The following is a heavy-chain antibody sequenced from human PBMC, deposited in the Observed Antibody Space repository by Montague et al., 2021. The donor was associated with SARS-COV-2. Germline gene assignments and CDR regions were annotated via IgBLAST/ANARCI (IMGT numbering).Heavy chain of an antibody. V-gene: IGHV4-38-2*01. CDR3: ASPTYYYDSNGSDAFDI. CDR2: IYYSGST. J-gene: IGHJ3*02. D-gene: IGHD3-22*01. Sequence: SETLSLTCAVSGASLASGYWWSWVRQSPGKGLEWIGSIYYSGSTYYNPSLKSRVTISVDTSKNQFSLKLSSVAAADTAVYYCASPTYYYDSNGSDAFDIWGQGTMVTVSS. CDR1: GASLASGYW.